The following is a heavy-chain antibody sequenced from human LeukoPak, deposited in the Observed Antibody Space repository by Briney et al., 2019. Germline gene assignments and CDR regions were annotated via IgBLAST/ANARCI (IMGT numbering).Heavy chain of an antibody. CDR3: ARRIVGATFDY. D-gene: IGHD1-26*01. CDR2: IYHSGNT. Sequence: SETLSLACAVSGYSISSGYYWGWIRQPSGKGLEWIGNIYHSGNTYYNPSLRSRVTISVDTSKNQFSLKLSSVTAADTALYYCARRIVGATFDYWGQGTLVTVSS. V-gene: IGHV4-38-2*01. CDR1: GYSISSGYY. J-gene: IGHJ4*02.